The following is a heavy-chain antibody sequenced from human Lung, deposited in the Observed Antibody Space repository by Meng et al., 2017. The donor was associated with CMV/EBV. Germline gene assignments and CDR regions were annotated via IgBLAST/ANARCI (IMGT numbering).Heavy chain of an antibody. CDR2: INSDGRYT. D-gene: IGHD5-12*01. Sequence: GFTFSSNWMHWVRQAPGKGLVWVSHINSDGRYTSYTDSVKGRFTISRDNAKDTLYLQMNSLGAEDTAVYYCARASGGKYSGYDYTFDYWGQGTLVPSPQ. J-gene: IGHJ4*02. CDR1: GFTFSSNW. V-gene: IGHV3-74*01. CDR3: ARASGGKYSGYDYTFDY.